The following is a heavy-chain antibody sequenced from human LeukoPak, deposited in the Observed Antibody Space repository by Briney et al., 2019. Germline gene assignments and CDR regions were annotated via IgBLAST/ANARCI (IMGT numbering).Heavy chain of an antibody. V-gene: IGHV3-30*04. D-gene: IGHD3-9*01. CDR2: ISYDGSNK. Sequence: GGSLRLSCAASGFTFSSYAMHWVRQAPGNGLEWVAVISYDGSNKYYADSVKGRFTISRDNSKNTLYLQMNSLRAEDMAVYYCARAVRYFDYLLGPPDYWGQGTLVTVSP. CDR3: ARAVRYFDYLLGPPDY. CDR1: GFTFSSYA. J-gene: IGHJ4*02.